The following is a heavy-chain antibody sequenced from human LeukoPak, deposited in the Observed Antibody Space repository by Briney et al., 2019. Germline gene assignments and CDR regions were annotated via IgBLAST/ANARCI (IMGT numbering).Heavy chain of an antibody. J-gene: IGHJ6*03. CDR1: GDSITSGRYY. CDR2: IYSSGRT. D-gene: IGHD3-9*01. Sequence: SETLSLTCTVSGDSITSGRYYWSWIRQPAGKGLEWIGRIYSSGRTNYNPSLKSRVTISVDTSKNQFSLKLSSVTAADTAVYYCARGRFILTSKPPYYYYYYMDVWGKGTTVTVSS. CDR3: ARGRFILTSKPPYYYYYYMDV. V-gene: IGHV4-61*02.